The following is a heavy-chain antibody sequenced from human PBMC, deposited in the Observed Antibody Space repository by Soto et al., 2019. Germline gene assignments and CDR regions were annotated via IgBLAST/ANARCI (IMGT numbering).Heavy chain of an antibody. V-gene: IGHV3-66*01. D-gene: IGHD4-4*01. CDR2: IYSGGST. CDR1: GFTVSSNY. J-gene: IGHJ3*02. CDR3: ARGSFYSNYGDAFDI. Sequence: GSLRLSCAASGFTVSSNYMSWVRQAPGKGLEWVSVIYSGGSTYYADSVKGRFTISRDNSKNTLYLQMNSLRAEDTAVYYCARGSFYSNYGDAFDIWGQGTMVTVSS.